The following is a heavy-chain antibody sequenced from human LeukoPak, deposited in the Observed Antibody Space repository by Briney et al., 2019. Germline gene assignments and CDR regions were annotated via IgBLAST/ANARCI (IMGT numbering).Heavy chain of an antibody. CDR1: GYTFTSYY. V-gene: IGHV1-69*06. J-gene: IGHJ3*02. CDR3: ARGRWGNLRGAFDI. D-gene: IGHD3-16*01. CDR2: IIPIFGTA. Sequence: SVKVSCKASGYTFTSYYMHWVRQAPGQGLEWMGGIIPIFGTANYAQKFQGRVTITADKSTSTAYMELSSLRSEDTAVYYCARGRWGNLRGAFDIWGQGTMVTVSS.